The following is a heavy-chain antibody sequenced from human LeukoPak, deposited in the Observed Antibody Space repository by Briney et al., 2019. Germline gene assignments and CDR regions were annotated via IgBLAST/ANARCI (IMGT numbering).Heavy chain of an antibody. V-gene: IGHV3-30*02. CDR2: IVYDGTNK. J-gene: IGHJ3*01. Sequence: AGGSLRLSCAASGFTFSSYAMHWVRQAPGKGLEWVACIVYDGTNKYYTDSVKGRFTISRDISKNTVYLQMDSLRTEDTALFYCAKSRASGTTSLDSFDVWGQGTMVIVSS. CDR1: GFTFSSYA. D-gene: IGHD1-1*01. CDR3: AKSRASGTTSLDSFDV.